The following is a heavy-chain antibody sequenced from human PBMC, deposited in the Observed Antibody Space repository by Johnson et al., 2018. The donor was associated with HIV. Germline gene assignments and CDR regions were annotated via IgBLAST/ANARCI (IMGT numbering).Heavy chain of an antibody. V-gene: IGHV3-74*02. J-gene: IGHJ3*02. D-gene: IGHD2/OR15-2a*01. CDR2: INSDGSGI. CDR3: ASFSTFHDAFDI. CDR1: GFIFSNYW. Sequence: VQLVESGGGLVQPGGSLRLSCAASGFIFSNYWMHWVRQVPGRGLVWVARINSDGSGITYADSVKGRFTISRDNAKNTLYLQMNSLRAEDTAVYYCASFSTFHDAFDIWGQGTMVTVSS.